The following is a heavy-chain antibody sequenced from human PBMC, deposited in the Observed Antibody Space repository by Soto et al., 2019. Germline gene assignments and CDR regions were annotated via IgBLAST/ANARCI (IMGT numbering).Heavy chain of an antibody. CDR2: ITGTSAFT. D-gene: IGHD3-16*01. J-gene: IGHJ4*02. CDR3: ARDNLAFQGAFDL. Sequence: NPGGSLRLSCAASGFVFSDFQFNWVRQAPGGGLEWLSSITGTSAFTEYAESIEGRFTISRDNPNKLLFLHMDNLRPEDTAVYYCARDNLAFQGAFDLWGQGTLVTGSS. CDR1: GFVFSDFQ. V-gene: IGHV3-21*01.